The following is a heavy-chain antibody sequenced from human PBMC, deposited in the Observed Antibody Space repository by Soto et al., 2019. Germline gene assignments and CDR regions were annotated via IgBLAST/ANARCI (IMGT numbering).Heavy chain of an antibody. Sequence: GGSLRLSCAASGFTFSSYGMHWVRQAPGKGLEWVAVIWYDGSNKYYADSVKGRFTISRDNAKNSLYLQMNSLRAEDTAVYYCARGPTMIVTNPDYYYGMDVWGQGTTVTVSS. CDR2: IWYDGSNK. D-gene: IGHD3-22*01. CDR3: ARGPTMIVTNPDYYYGMDV. J-gene: IGHJ6*02. V-gene: IGHV3-33*01. CDR1: GFTFSSYG.